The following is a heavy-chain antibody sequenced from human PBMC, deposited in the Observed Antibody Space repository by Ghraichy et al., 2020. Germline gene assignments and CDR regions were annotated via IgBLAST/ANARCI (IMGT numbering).Heavy chain of an antibody. CDR2: ISKFGTYI. Sequence: GSLRLSCAASGFAFNTYTMNWVRQAPGKGLEWVSSISKFGTYISYTDSTKGRFTVSRDNAKDSVYLQMDSLRAEDTAVYFCARDMDGYYAMDVWGQGTTVTVSS. J-gene: IGHJ6*02. CDR1: GFAFNTYT. D-gene: IGHD3-10*01. CDR3: ARDMDGYYAMDV. V-gene: IGHV3-21*01.